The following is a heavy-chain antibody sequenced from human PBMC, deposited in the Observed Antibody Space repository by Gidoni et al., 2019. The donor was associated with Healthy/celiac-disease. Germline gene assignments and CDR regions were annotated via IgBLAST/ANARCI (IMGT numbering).Heavy chain of an antibody. D-gene: IGHD5-18*01. CDR1: GFTFSSYG. CDR3: ARDGGGYNNYYYYYMDV. Sequence: QVQLVESGGGVVQPGRSLRLSCAASGFTFSSYGMHWVRQAPGKGLEWVEVIWYDGSNKYYADAVKGRFTISRDNSKNTLYLQRNSRRAEDTAVYYCARDGGGYNNYYYYYMDVWGKGTTVTVSS. CDR2: IWYDGSNK. V-gene: IGHV3-33*01. J-gene: IGHJ6*03.